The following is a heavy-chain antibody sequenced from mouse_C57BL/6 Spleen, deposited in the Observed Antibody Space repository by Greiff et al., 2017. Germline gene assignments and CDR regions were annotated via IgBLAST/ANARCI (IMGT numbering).Heavy chain of an antibody. CDR2: IDPEDGDT. V-gene: IGHV14-1*01. Sequence: VQLQQSGAELVRPGASVKLSCTASGFNIKDYYMHWVKQRPEQGLEWIGRIDPEDGDTEYAPKFPGKATMTADTSSNTAYLQLSSLTSEDTAVYYCTTGPYDYDRYFDYWGQGTTLTVSS. D-gene: IGHD2-4*01. J-gene: IGHJ2*01. CDR3: TTGPYDYDRYFDY. CDR1: GFNIKDYY.